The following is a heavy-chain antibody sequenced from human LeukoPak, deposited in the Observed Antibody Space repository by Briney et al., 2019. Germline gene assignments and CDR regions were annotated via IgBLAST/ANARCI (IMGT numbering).Heavy chain of an antibody. CDR1: GYSFSSYW. CDR3: ARQASSWSPGGFDP. V-gene: IGHV5-51*01. D-gene: IGHD6-13*01. J-gene: IGHJ5*02. Sequence: GESLKISCKGLGYSFSSYWNAWVRQRPGKGLEWMGIIYPGGSETRYDPSFQGQVTISADKSISTAYLQWSSLKASDTAMYYCARQASSWSPGGFDPWGQGTLVTVSS. CDR2: IYPGGSET.